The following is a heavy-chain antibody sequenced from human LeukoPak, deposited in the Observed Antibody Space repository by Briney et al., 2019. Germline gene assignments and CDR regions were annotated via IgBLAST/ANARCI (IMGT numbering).Heavy chain of an antibody. CDR2: ISSSSYI. D-gene: IGHD6-13*01. J-gene: IGHJ4*02. CDR1: GFTFSSYS. CDR3: AREGLTLVRNGGGYFDY. Sequence: PGGSLRLSCAASGFTFSSYSMNWVRQAPGKGLEWVSSISSSSYIYYADSVKGRFTISRDNAKNSLYLQMNSLRAEDTAVYYCAREGLTLVRNGGGYFDYWGQGTLVTVSS. V-gene: IGHV3-21*01.